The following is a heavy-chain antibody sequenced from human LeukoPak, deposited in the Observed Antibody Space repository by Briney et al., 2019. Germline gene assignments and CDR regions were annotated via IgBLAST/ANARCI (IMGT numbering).Heavy chain of an antibody. CDR1: GYTFTSYD. V-gene: IGHV1-69*06. J-gene: IGHJ3*02. D-gene: IGHD3-10*01. CDR3: ARGYGSGSYYSVPAAFDI. CDR2: IIPIFGTA. Sequence: SVKVSCKASGYTFTSYDINWVRQAPGQGLEWMGGIIPIFGTANYAQKFQGRVTITADKSTSTAYMELSSLRSEDTAVYYCARGYGSGSYYSVPAAFDIWGQGTMVTVSS.